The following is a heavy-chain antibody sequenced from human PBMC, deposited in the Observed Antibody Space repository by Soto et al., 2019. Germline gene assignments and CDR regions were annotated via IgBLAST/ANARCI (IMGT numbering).Heavy chain of an antibody. CDR2: ISWNSGSI. V-gene: IGHV3-9*01. J-gene: IGHJ1*01. Sequence: GGSLRLSCAASGFTFDDYAMHWVRQAPGKGLEWVSGISWNSGSIGYADSVKGRFTISRDNAKNSLYLQMNSLRAEDTALYYCTKDSSSYYGSGSPRYFQHWGQGTLVTVSS. CDR1: GFTFDDYA. CDR3: TKDSSSYYGSGSPRYFQH. D-gene: IGHD3-10*01.